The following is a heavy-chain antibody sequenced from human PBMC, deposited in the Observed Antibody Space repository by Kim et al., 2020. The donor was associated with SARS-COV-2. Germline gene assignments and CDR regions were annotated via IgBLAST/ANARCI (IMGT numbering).Heavy chain of an antibody. J-gene: IGHJ3*02. CDR3: AREVVVSPDAFDI. CDR1: GLTFRSYE. CDR2: ISGSGSSK. V-gene: IGHV3-48*03. Sequence: AGSLRLSCAASGLTFRSYEMNWVRQAPGKGLEWVSYISGSGSSKYYADSVKGRFTISRDNAKDSLYLQMNGLRAEDTAVYYCAREVVVSPDAFDIWGQGTMVTVSS. D-gene: IGHD3-22*01.